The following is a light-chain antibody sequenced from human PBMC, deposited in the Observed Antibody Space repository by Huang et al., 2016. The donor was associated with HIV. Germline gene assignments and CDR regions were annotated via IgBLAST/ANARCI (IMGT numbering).Light chain of an antibody. CDR3: QQYGSTLPWT. J-gene: IGKJ1*01. Sequence: EIVLTQSPGTLSLSPGEGATLSCRASQSISSTYLAWYQQKPGQPPRLLIYRASTRATGIPDRFSGSGSGTDFTLTISRLEPEDFAVYYCQQYGSTLPWTFGQGTKVEIK. CDR2: RAS. CDR1: QSISSTY. V-gene: IGKV3-20*01.